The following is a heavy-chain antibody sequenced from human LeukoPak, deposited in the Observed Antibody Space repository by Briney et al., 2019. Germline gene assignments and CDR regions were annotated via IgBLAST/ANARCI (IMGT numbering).Heavy chain of an antibody. CDR3: ARAPSHYGVGV. Sequence: KPSETLSLTCAVYGGSFSGYSWSWIRQPPGKGLEWIGEINHSESTNYNPSLKSRVTISVDTSKNQFSLKLSSVTAADTAVYYCARAPSHYGVGVWGQGTTVTVSS. J-gene: IGHJ6*02. CDR2: INHSEST. V-gene: IGHV4-34*01. CDR1: GGSFSGYS.